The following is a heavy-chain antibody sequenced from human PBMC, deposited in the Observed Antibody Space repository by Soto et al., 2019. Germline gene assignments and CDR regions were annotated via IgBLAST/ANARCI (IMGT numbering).Heavy chain of an antibody. CDR1: GFTFSSYG. CDR3: AKVSPRYSHARSYFDY. CDR2: ISYDGSNK. D-gene: IGHD5-18*01. J-gene: IGHJ4*02. Sequence: PGGSLRLSCAASGFTFSSYGMHWVRQAPGKGLEWVAVISYDGSNKYYADSVKGRFTISRDNSKNTLYLQMNSLRAEDTAVYYCAKVSPRYSHARSYFDYWGQGTLVTVSS. V-gene: IGHV3-30*18.